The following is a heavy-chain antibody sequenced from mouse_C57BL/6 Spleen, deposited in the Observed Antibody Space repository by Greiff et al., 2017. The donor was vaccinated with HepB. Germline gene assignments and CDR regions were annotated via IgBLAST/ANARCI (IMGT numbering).Heavy chain of an antibody. CDR2: IYPRDGST. CDR1: GYTFTSYD. J-gene: IGHJ3*01. CDR3: AKSGYGNSFAY. V-gene: IGHV1-85*01. D-gene: IGHD2-1*01. Sequence: VQLQQSGPELVKPGASVKLSCKASGYTFTSYDINWVKQRPGQGLEWIGWIYPRDGSTKYNEKFKGKATLTVDTSSSTAYMELHSLTSEDSAVYFCAKSGYGNSFAYWGQGTLVTVSA.